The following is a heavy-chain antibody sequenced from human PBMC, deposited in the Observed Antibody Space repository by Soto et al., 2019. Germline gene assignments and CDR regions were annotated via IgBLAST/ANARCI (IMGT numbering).Heavy chain of an antibody. CDR1: GNTFTSYD. V-gene: IGHV1-8*01. Sequence: ASVKVSCKASGNTFTSYDINWVRQATGHGLEWMGWINPNSGNIGYAQKFQGRVTMTRDTAIRTAYMEVSRLRSDDTAVYYCARGRASGSYYLLDYWGQGTLVTVSS. CDR3: ARGRASGSYYLLDY. J-gene: IGHJ4*02. CDR2: INPNSGNI. D-gene: IGHD3-10*01.